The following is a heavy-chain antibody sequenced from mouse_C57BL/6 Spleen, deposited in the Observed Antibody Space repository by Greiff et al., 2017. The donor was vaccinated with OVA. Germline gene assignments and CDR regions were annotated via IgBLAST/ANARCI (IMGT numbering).Heavy chain of an antibody. CDR1: GYTFTSYW. J-gene: IGHJ2*01. D-gene: IGHD2-3*01. Sequence: QVHVKQSGAELAKPGASVKLSCKASGYTFTSYWMHWVKQRPGQGLGWIGYINPSSGYTKYDQKFKDKATLTADKSSSTANMQLSSLTSEDSAVYSCARGDGYFYYWGQGSTLTVSS. CDR3: ARGDGYFYY. V-gene: IGHV1-7*01. CDR2: INPSSGYT.